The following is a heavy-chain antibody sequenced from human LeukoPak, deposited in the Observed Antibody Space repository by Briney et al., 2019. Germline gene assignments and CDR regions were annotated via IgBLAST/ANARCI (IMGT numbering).Heavy chain of an antibody. CDR2: ISNSDSST. D-gene: IGHD6-19*01. CDR1: AFTFSNYA. J-gene: IGHJ4*02. Sequence: GGSLRLSCAASAFTFSNYAMSWVRQAPGKGLEWVSTISNSDSSTYYADSVKGRFTISRDNSENTLYLQMNSLRAEDTAVYYCAKAGGLSSGWYWGQGTLVTVSS. CDR3: AKAGGLSSGWY. V-gene: IGHV3-23*01.